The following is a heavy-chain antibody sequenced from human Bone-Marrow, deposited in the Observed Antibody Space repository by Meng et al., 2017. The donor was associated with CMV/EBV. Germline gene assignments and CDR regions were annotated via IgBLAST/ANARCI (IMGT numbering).Heavy chain of an antibody. V-gene: IGHV4-34*01. CDR2: INHSGST. CDR3: ARDKEGILGH. Sequence: SRTCAGYGGSFSGYYWSWIRQPPGKGLEWIGEINHSGSTNYNPSLKSRVTISLDTSKNQFSLKLGSVTAADTAVYYCARDKEGILGHWGQGTLVTVSS. J-gene: IGHJ4*02. D-gene: IGHD3/OR15-3a*01. CDR1: GGSFSGYY.